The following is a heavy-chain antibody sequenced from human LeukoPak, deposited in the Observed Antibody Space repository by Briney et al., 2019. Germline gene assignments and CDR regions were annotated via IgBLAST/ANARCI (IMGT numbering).Heavy chain of an antibody. CDR1: GFTFSSYA. CDR2: ISGSGGST. V-gene: IGHV3-23*01. CDR3: AKEAVAGDYFDY. Sequence: GSLRLSCAASGFTFSSYAMSWVRQAPGKGLEWVSAISGSGGSTYYADSVKGQFTIARDNSKNTLHLQMNSLRDEDTAVYYCAKEAVAGDYFDYWGQGTLVTVSS. D-gene: IGHD6-19*01. J-gene: IGHJ4*02.